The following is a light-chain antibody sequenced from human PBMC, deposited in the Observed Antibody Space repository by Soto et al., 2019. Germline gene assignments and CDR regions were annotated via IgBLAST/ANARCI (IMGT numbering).Light chain of an antibody. Sequence: EIVLTQSPGTLSLSPGERATLSCRASQSVTNNQLTGYQQKPGQTPKVLIYGASTRGTGIPDRFRGSGSGTDFTLTISRLEPEDFAVYYCQQYGMHVTFGGGTNVEIK. CDR3: QQYGMHVT. J-gene: IGKJ4*01. CDR1: QSVTNNQ. CDR2: GAS. V-gene: IGKV3-20*01.